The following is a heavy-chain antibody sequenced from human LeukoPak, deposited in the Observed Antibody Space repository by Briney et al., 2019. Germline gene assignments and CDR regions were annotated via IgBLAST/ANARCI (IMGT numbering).Heavy chain of an antibody. J-gene: IGHJ4*02. CDR1: GYTFTSYG. CDR3: PRDMITFGGVIAPYDY. Sequence: ASVKVSCKASGYTFTSYGISWVRQAPGQGLEWMGWISAYNGNTNYAQKLQGRVTMTTDTSTSTAYMELRSLRSDDTAVYYCPRDMITFGGVIAPYDYWGQGTLVTVSS. D-gene: IGHD3-16*02. V-gene: IGHV1-18*01. CDR2: ISAYNGNT.